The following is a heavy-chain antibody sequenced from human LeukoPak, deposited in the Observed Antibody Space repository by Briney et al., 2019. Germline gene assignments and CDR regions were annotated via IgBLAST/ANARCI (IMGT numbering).Heavy chain of an antibody. Sequence: ASVTVSCKASGYTFTSYAMHWVRQAPGQRLEWMGWINAGNGNTKYSQKFQGRVTITRDTSASTAYMELSSLRSEDTAVYYCAREGIAARTYFDYWGQGTLVTVSS. CDR2: INAGNGNT. CDR1: GYTFTSYA. CDR3: AREGIAARTYFDY. J-gene: IGHJ4*02. D-gene: IGHD6-6*01. V-gene: IGHV1-3*01.